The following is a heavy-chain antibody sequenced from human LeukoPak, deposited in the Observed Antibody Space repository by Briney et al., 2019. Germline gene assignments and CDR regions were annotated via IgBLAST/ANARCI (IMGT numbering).Heavy chain of an antibody. CDR1: GFTFSSYW. J-gene: IGHJ4*02. CDR2: INSDGSRT. Sequence: GGSLRLSCAASGFTFSSYWMHWVRQAPGKGLVWVLRINSDGSRTNYADSVKGRFTISRDNAKNSLYLQMNSLRVEDTAVYYCAKDGRSLQTYWGQGTLVTVSS. V-gene: IGHV3-74*01. CDR3: AKDGRSLQTY. D-gene: IGHD5-24*01.